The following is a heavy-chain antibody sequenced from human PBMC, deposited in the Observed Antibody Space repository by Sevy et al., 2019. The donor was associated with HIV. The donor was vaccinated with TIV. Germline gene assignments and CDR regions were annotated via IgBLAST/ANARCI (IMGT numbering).Heavy chain of an antibody. V-gene: IGHV4-34*01. CDR2: FKHSGST. CDR3: ARSPPIVVVPGAPSWFDP. CDR1: GGSFSGYY. Sequence: SETLSLTCAVHGGSFSGYYWNWIRRPPEKGLEWIGEFKHSGSTNYNPSLKSRVTISVDTSKNQFSLKLSSVTAADTAVYYCARSPPIVVVPGAPSWFDPWGQGTLVTVSS. D-gene: IGHD2-2*01. J-gene: IGHJ5*02.